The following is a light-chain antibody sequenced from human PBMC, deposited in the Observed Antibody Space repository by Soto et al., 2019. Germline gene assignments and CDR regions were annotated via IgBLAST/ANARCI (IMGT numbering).Light chain of an antibody. CDR2: GAS. Sequence: EIMMTQSPGTLSVSPGEGATLSCTASQSVNLNLAWYQQKPGQPPRLLLYGASTRATGIPVRFRGSGSGTEVSLLISSLQYEDSAVDYCHQYTYWTRGTFGQGTKVEIK. CDR1: QSVNLN. V-gene: IGKV3-15*01. J-gene: IGKJ1*01. CDR3: HQYTYWTRGT.